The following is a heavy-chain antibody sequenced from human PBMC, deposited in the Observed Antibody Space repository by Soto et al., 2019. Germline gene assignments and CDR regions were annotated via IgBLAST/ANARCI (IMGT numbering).Heavy chain of an antibody. V-gene: IGHV1-18*01. CDR3: ARDIGVVPAAIRNGMDV. D-gene: IGHD2-2*02. Sequence: ASVKVSCKASGYTFTSYGISWVRQAPGQGLEWMGWISAYNGNTNYAQKLQGRVTMTTDTSTSTAYMELRSLRSDDTAVYYCARDIGVVPAAIRNGMDVWGQGTTVTVSS. J-gene: IGHJ6*02. CDR1: GYTFTSYG. CDR2: ISAYNGNT.